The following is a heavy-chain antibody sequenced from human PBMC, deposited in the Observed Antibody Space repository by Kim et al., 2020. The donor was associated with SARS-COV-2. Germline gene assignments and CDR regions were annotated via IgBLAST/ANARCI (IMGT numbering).Heavy chain of an antibody. CDR3: ARDPSGIDSGYDYYYNGMDV. CDR1: GDSVSSNSAA. J-gene: IGHJ6*02. CDR2: TYYRSKWYN. Sequence: SQTLSLTCAISGDSVSSNSAAWNWIRQSPSRGLEWLGRTYYRSKWYNDYAVSVKSRITINPDTSKNQFSLQLNSVTPEDTAVYYCARDPSGIDSGYDYYYNGMDVWSQGTTVTISS. D-gene: IGHD5-12*01. V-gene: IGHV6-1*01.